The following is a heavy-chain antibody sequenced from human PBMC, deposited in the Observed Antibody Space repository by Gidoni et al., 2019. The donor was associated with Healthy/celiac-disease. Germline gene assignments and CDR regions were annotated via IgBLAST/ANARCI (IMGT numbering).Heavy chain of an antibody. V-gene: IGHV3-30*03. CDR1: GFTLSSSG. CDR3: ARGRGYYGSGTLGWFDP. Sequence: QVQLVESGGGVVQPGRSLRLSCAASGFTLSSSGMHWVRPDPGKGLEWVAVISYDGSNKYYADSVKGRFTISRDNSKNTLYLQMNSLRAEDTAVYYCARGRGYYGSGTLGWFDPWGQGTLVTVSS. D-gene: IGHD3-10*01. CDR2: ISYDGSNK. J-gene: IGHJ5*02.